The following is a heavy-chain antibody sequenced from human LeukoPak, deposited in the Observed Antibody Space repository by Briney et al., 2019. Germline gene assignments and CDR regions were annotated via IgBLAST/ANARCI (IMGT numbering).Heavy chain of an antibody. CDR2: INPNGGGT. J-gene: IGHJ4*02. D-gene: IGHD2-15*01. CDR1: GYTFTGYY. Sequence: ASVKVSCKTSGYTFTGYYMHWVRQAPGQGLEWMGWINPNGGGTNYAQKFQGRVTMTRDTSISTAYMELSRLRSEDTAVYYCARASTPRVTAFFDYWGQGTLVTVSS. CDR3: ARASTPRVTAFFDY. V-gene: IGHV1-2*02.